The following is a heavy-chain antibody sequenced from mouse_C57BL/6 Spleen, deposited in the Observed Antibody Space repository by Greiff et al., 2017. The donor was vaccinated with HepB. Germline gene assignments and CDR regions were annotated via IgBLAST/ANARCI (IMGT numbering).Heavy chain of an antibody. CDR3: ARDLPVDV. J-gene: IGHJ1*03. D-gene: IGHD5-1*01. CDR2: INPNNGGT. V-gene: IGHV1-26*01. Sequence: VQLQQPGPELVKPGASVKISCKASGYTFTDYYMNWVKQSHGKSLEWIGDINPNNGGTSYNQKFKGKATLTVDKSSSTAYMELRSLTSEDSAVYYCARDLPVDVWGTGTTVTVSS. CDR1: GYTFTDYY.